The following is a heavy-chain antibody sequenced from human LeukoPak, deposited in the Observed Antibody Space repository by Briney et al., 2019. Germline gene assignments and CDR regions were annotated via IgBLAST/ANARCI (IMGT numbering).Heavy chain of an antibody. J-gene: IGHJ4*02. CDR3: ARVQGDGYYFDY. Sequence: GASVKVSCKASGYTFTGYYMHWVRQAPGQGLGWMGWINPNSGGTNYAQKFQGRVTMTRDTSISTAYMELSRLRSDDTAVYYCARVQGDGYYFDYWRQGTLVTVSS. CDR1: GYTFTGYY. CDR2: INPNSGGT. V-gene: IGHV1-2*02. D-gene: IGHD3-16*01.